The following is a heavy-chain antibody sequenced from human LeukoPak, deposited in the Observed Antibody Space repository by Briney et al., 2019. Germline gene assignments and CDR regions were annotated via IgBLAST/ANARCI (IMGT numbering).Heavy chain of an antibody. CDR3: ASQPYGSSWYGAAFDI. CDR2: INHSGST. V-gene: IGHV4-34*01. Sequence: SETLSLTCAVYGGSFSGYYWSWIRQPPGKGLEWIGQINHSGSTNYNPSLKSRVTISVDTSKNQFSLKLSSVTAADTAVYYCASQPYGSSWYGAAFDIWGQGTMVTVSS. J-gene: IGHJ3*02. CDR1: GGSFSGYY. D-gene: IGHD6-13*01.